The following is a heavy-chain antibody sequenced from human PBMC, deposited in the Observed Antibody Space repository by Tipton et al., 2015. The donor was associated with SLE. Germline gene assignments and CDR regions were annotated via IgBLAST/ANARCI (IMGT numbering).Heavy chain of an antibody. Sequence: TLSLTCTVSGGPISSYYWSWIRQPPGKGLEWIGYIYYSGSTNYNPSLKSRVTISVDTSKNQFSLKLSSVTAADTAVYYCARDGGSSWYQVGFDYWGQGTLVTVSS. V-gene: IGHV4-59*01. CDR2: IYYSGST. D-gene: IGHD6-13*01. CDR1: GGPISSYY. CDR3: ARDGGSSWYQVGFDY. J-gene: IGHJ4*02.